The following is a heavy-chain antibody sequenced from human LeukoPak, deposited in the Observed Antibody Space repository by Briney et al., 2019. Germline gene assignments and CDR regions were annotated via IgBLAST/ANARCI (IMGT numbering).Heavy chain of an antibody. V-gene: IGHV3-74*01. D-gene: IGHD6-13*01. CDR1: GFTFSGYW. CDR2: INSDGSST. CDR3: ARVIAAAGIGAFDI. J-gene: IGHJ3*02. Sequence: PGGSLRLSCAASGFTFSGYWMHWVRQAPGKGLVWVSRINSDGSSTSYADSVKGRFTISRDNAKNSLYLQMNSLRAEDTAVYYCARVIAAAGIGAFDIWGQGTMVTVSS.